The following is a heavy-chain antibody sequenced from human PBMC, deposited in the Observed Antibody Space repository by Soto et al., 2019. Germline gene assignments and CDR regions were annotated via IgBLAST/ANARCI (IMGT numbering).Heavy chain of an antibody. D-gene: IGHD1-20*01. V-gene: IGHV4-61*01. CDR3: AREPGITGTNYYYYGMDV. J-gene: IGHJ6*02. CDR2: IYYSGST. CDR1: GGSVSSGSYY. Sequence: SETLSLTCTVSGGSVSSGSYYWSWIRQPPGKGLEWIGYIYYSGSTNYNPSLKSRVTISVDTSKNQFSLKLSSVTAADTAVYYRAREPGITGTNYYYYGMDVWGQGTTVTVSS.